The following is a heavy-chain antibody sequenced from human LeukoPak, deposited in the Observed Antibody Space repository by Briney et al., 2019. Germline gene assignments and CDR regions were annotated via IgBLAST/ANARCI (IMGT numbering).Heavy chain of an antibody. V-gene: IGHV3-30*04. CDR3: ARGSNYDFWSGSLGGNWFDP. J-gene: IGHJ5*02. CDR2: ISYDGSNK. D-gene: IGHD3-3*01. Sequence: GRSLRLSCAASGFTFSSYAMHWVRQAPGKGLEWVAVISYDGSNKYYADSVKGRFTISRDNSKNTLYLQMNSLRAEDTAVYYCARGSNYDFWSGSLGGNWFDPWGQGTLVTVSP. CDR1: GFTFSSYA.